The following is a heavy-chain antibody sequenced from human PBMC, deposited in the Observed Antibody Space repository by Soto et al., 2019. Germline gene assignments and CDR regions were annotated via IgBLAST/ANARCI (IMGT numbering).Heavy chain of an antibody. CDR1: GFTFSSYG. J-gene: IGHJ4*02. D-gene: IGHD6-19*01. V-gene: IGHV3-30*18. Sequence: QVQLVESGGGVVQPGRSLRLSCAASGFTFSSYGMHWVRQAPGKGLEWVAVISYDGSNKYYADSVKGRFTISRDNSKNTLYLQMNSLRAEDTAVYYCAKAALPYRSGWYCLASWGQGTLVTVSS. CDR2: ISYDGSNK. CDR3: AKAALPYRSGWYCLAS.